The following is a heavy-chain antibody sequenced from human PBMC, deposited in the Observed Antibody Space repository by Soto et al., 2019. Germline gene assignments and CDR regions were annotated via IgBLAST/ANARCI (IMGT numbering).Heavy chain of an antibody. CDR2: IYFTGNT. Sequence: SETLSLTCTASGGSITSSSHFWGWVRQPPGEGLEWIGTIYFTGNTYYTPSLKSRLTMSIDTSKNEFSLRLNSVTAADTAVYYCAGQTFTIAAASYGRSNWFDPWGPGTLVTVSS. CDR3: AGQTFTIAAASYGRSNWFDP. V-gene: IGHV4-39*01. CDR1: GGSITSSSHF. D-gene: IGHD6-25*01. J-gene: IGHJ5*02.